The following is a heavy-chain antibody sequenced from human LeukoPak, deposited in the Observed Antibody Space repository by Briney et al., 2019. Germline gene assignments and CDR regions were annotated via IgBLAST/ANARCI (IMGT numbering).Heavy chain of an antibody. CDR2: MNPNSGNT. Sequence: GASVKVSCKASGYSFTTYDINWVRQATGQGLEWMGWMNPNSGNTGYAQRFQGRVTMTRDTSISTAYMELNSLTSEDTAVYYCARGPPNWGYDYWGPGTLVTVSS. CDR3: ARGPPNWGYDY. J-gene: IGHJ4*02. CDR1: GYSFTTYD. V-gene: IGHV1-8*01. D-gene: IGHD7-27*01.